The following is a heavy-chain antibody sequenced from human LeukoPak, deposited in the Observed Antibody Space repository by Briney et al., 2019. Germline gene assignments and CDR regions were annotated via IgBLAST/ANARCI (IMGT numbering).Heavy chain of an antibody. CDR3: TRDPYYYGSGNYYTSDY. Sequence: PGGSLRLSCAASGFTFDDHGMNWVRQAPGKGLEWVSGITWNGGTTGYADSVRGRFTISRDSAKNSLYLQMNSLRAEDTAVYYCTRDPYYYGSGNYYTSDYWGQGTLVTVSS. J-gene: IGHJ4*02. CDR2: ITWNGGTT. V-gene: IGHV3-20*04. CDR1: GFTFDDHG. D-gene: IGHD3-10*01.